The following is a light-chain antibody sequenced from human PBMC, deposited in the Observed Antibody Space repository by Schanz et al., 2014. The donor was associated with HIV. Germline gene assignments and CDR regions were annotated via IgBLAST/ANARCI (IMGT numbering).Light chain of an antibody. CDR1: QSVSSSY. J-gene: IGKJ4*01. V-gene: IGKV3-20*01. Sequence: EIVLTQSPGTLSLSPGERATLSCRASQSVSSSYLAWYQQKPGQGPRLVIFGASSRATGIPDRFSGSGSGTDFTLTISRLEPEDFGVYYCQQYGSSSPISFGGGTKVEI. CDR2: GAS. CDR3: QQYGSSSPIS.